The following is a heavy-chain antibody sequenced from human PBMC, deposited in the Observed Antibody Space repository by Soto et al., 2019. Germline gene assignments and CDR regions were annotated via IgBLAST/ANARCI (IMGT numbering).Heavy chain of an antibody. CDR3: AKEARDYIWGSYREAGYYFDY. J-gene: IGHJ4*02. D-gene: IGHD3-16*02. CDR1: GFTFSSYA. V-gene: IGHV3-23*01. Sequence: EVQLLESGGGLVQPGGSLRLSCAASGFTFSSYAMSWVRQAPGEGLEWVSAISGSGGSTYYADSVKGRFTISRDNSKNTLYLQMNSLRAEDTAVYYCAKEARDYIWGSYREAGYYFDYWGQGTLVTVSS. CDR2: ISGSGGST.